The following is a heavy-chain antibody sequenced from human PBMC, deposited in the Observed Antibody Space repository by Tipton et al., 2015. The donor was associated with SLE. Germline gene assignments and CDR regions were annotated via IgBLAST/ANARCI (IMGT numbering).Heavy chain of an antibody. CDR2: IYYSGST. Sequence: TLSLTCAVYGGSFSGYYWSWIRQPPGKGLEWIGGIYYSGSTYYNPSLKSRVTISVDTSKNQFSLKLSSVTAADTAVYYWARRRAATSFDYWGQGTLVPASS. CDR3: ARRRAATSFDY. CDR1: GGSFSGYY. D-gene: IGHD1-1*01. V-gene: IGHV4-34*01. J-gene: IGHJ4*02.